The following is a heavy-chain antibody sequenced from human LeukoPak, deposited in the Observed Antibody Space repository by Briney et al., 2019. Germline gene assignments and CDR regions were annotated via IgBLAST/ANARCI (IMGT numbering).Heavy chain of an antibody. D-gene: IGHD6-13*01. J-gene: IGHJ4*02. V-gene: IGHV1-2*04. CDR1: GYTFTGYY. CDR3: ARGAATGPTLGLDY. CDR2: INPNSGGT. Sequence: ASVKVSCKASGYTFTGYYMHWVRQAPGQGLEWMGWINPNSGGTNYAQKFQGWVTMTRDTSISTAYMELSRLRSDDTAVYYCARGAATGPTLGLDYWGQGTLVTVSS.